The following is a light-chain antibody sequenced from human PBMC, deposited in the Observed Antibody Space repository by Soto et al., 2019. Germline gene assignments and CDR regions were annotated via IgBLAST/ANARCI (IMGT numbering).Light chain of an antibody. CDR2: AAS. CDR3: QQPNRWT. Sequence: DIQLTQSPSFLSASVGDRVTITCRASQGISSYLAWYQQKPGKAPKLLIYAASTLQSGVPSRFSGSGSGTEFTLTISSLQPEDFATYYCQQPNRWTFGQGTKVDIK. CDR1: QGISSY. V-gene: IGKV1-9*01. J-gene: IGKJ1*01.